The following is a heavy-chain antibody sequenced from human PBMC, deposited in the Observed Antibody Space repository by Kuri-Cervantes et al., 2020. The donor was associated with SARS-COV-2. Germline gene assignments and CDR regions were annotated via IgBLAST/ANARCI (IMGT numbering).Heavy chain of an antibody. Sequence: GESLKISCAASGFAFSDYFMHWIRQAPGRGLEWVSYISSSGSFTKYADSVRGRFTISRDNSKNTLYLQMNSLRAEDTAVYYCAKDRAVAAYEWGQGTLVTVSS. D-gene: IGHD6-19*01. V-gene: IGHV3-11*05. J-gene: IGHJ4*02. CDR1: GFAFSDYF. CDR2: ISSSGSFT. CDR3: AKDRAVAAYE.